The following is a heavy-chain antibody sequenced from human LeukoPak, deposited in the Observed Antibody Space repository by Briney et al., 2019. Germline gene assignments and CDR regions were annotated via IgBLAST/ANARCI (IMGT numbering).Heavy chain of an antibody. V-gene: IGHV4-61*02. CDR3: ARESDLSKYDRTDN. CDR1: GGSISSGDYY. Sequence: PSETLSLTCTVSGGSISSGDYYWSWIRQPAGKRLEWIGRIYTSGSTTYNPSLKSRVTISGETSKNQLSLKLISVTVADTAVYFCARESDLSKYDRTDNWGQGTLVTVSS. J-gene: IGHJ4*02. D-gene: IGHD3-9*01. CDR2: IYTSGST.